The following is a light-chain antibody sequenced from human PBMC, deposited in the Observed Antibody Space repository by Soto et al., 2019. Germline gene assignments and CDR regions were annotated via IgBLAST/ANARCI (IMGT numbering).Light chain of an antibody. Sequence: DFQLTQSPSFLSASVGDRVTITRRASQGISSYLAWYQQKPGKAPKLLIYAASTLQGGVPSRFSGSGSGTEFTLTISSLQPEDFATYYCQQLNTYPRTFGQGTKLEIK. CDR1: QGISSY. CDR2: AAS. V-gene: IGKV1-9*01. CDR3: QQLNTYPRT. J-gene: IGKJ2*01.